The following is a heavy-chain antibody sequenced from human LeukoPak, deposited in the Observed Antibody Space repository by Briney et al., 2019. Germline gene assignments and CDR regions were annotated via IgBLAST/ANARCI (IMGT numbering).Heavy chain of an antibody. D-gene: IGHD5-12*01. J-gene: IGHJ4*02. CDR3: ARYDYGRSGFDY. Sequence: GGSLRLSCAASGFTVSTNYMTWVREAPGKGLEWVSVIYSGGTTYYADSVKGRFSISRDDSKNTLYLQMNSLRAEDTAVYYCARYDYGRSGFDYWGQGTLVTVSS. CDR2: IYSGGTT. CDR1: GFTVSTNY. V-gene: IGHV3-66*01.